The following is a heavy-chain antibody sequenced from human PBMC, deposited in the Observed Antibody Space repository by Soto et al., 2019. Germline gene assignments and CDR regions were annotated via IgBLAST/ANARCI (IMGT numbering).Heavy chain of an antibody. D-gene: IGHD3-16*01. J-gene: IGHJ4*02. CDR1: GFTFDDYA. CDR3: ARHVGGDY. Sequence: GGSLRLSCAASGFTFDDYAMHWVRQAPGKGLEWVSGISWNSGSIGYADSVKGRFTISRDNAKNSLYLQMNSLRAEDTAVYYCARHVGGDYWGQGTLVTVSS. V-gene: IGHV3-9*01. CDR2: ISWNSGSI.